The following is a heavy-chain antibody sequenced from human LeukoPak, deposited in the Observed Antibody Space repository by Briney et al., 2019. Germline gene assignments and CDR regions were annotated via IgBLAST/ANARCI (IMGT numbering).Heavy chain of an antibody. D-gene: IGHD6-25*01. CDR2: IIPMLRSS. CDR3: ARELSAAAPYYMDV. Sequence: SVKVSCKASGGTFGGYTISWVRQAPGQGLEWMGGIIPMLRSSTYAQRFQGRLTITTDESTTTVHMELRSLGSEDTAVYFCARELSAAAPYYMDVWRKGTTVAVSS. CDR1: GGTFGGYT. V-gene: IGHV1-69*16. J-gene: IGHJ6*03.